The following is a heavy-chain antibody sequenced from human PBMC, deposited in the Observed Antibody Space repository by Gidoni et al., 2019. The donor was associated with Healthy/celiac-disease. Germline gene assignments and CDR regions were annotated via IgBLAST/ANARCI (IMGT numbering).Heavy chain of an antibody. Sequence: QVQRVESGGGVVQPGRSLRRSCAASGVTFSSYGMPWVRQAPGKGLEWVAVISYDGSNNYYADSVKGRFTISSDNSKNTLYLQMNSLRAEDTAVYYCAKAGGDYYYYGMDVWGQGTTVTVSS. V-gene: IGHV3-30*18. J-gene: IGHJ6*02. D-gene: IGHD1-26*01. CDR2: ISYDGSNN. CDR3: AKAGGDYYYYGMDV. CDR1: GVTFSSYG.